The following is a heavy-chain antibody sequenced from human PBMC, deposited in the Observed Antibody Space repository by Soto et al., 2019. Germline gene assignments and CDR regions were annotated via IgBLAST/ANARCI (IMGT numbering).Heavy chain of an antibody. J-gene: IGHJ4*02. D-gene: IGHD3-22*01. Sequence: ESGGGLVQPGGSLRLSCAASGFTVSNKYMSWVRQAPGKGLECVSFIYSGNTTYYADSVKGRFTISRDNSKKTLYLQMDSLRAEDTAVYYCAGGRGYYDTHGYSGYYFDSWGQGTLVTVTS. CDR3: AGGRGYYDTHGYSGYYFDS. CDR2: IYSGNTT. V-gene: IGHV3-53*01. CDR1: GFTVSNKY.